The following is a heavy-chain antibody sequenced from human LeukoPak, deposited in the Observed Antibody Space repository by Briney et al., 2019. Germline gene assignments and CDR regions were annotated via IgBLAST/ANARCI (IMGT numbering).Heavy chain of an antibody. V-gene: IGHV3-7*05. J-gene: IGHJ4*02. CDR3: AKDKGREGDY. CDR1: GFTFSSSW. Sequence: PGGSLRLSCAASGFTFSSSWMSWVRQAPGKGLEWVANINQDGNEKNYVDSVKGRFTISRDNAKNSLYLQMDSLRAEDTAVYYCAKDKGREGDYWGQGNLVTVSS. CDR2: INQDGNEK.